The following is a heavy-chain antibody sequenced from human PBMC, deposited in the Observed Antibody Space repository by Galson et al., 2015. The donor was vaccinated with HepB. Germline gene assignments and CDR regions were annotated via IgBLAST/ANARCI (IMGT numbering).Heavy chain of an antibody. CDR1: GFTFSNYD. V-gene: IGHV3-23*01. CDR2: ISGSGGST. D-gene: IGHD1-20*01. CDR3: AKVGGGYNSMADY. Sequence: CAASGFTFSNYDMSWVRQTPGKGLEWVSAISGSGGSTYYADSVKGRFTISRDNSKNTLYLQMRSLRAEDTAVYYCAKVGGGYNSMADYWGQGTLVTVSS. J-gene: IGHJ4*02.